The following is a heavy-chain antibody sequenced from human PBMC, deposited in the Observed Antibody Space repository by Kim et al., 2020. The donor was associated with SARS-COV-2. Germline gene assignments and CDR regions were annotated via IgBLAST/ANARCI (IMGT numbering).Heavy chain of an antibody. CDR1: GFTVSSNY. D-gene: IGHD6-13*01. CDR3: ARDSIAAAGKGGYYYYYGMDV. Sequence: GGSLRLSCAASGFTVSSNYMSWVRQAPGKGLEWVAGIYSDGSTYYADSVKGRFTISRDNSKNTLYLQMNSLRAEETAVYYCARDSIAAAGKGGYYYYYGMDVCGPGTTVTVSS. CDR2: IYSDGST. V-gene: IGHV3-66*01. J-gene: IGHJ6*02.